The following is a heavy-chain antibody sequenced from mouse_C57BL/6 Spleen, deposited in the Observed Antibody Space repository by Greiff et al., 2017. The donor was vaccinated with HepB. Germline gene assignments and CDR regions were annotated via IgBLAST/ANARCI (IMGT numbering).Heavy chain of an antibody. CDR2: IDPENGDT. D-gene: IGHD1-3*01. J-gene: IGHJ4*01. CDR1: GFNIKDDY. CDR3: TTYDNYRYYYAMDY. Sequence: EVQLQQSGAELVRPGASVKLSCTASGFNIKDDYMHWVKQRPEQGLEWIGWIDPENGDTEYASKFQGKATITADTSSNTAYLQLSSLTSEDTAVYYCTTYDNYRYYYAMDYWGQGTSVTVSS. V-gene: IGHV14-4*01.